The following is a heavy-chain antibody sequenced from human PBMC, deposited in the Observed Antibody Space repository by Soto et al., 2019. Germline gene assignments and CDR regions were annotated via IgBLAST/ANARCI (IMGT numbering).Heavy chain of an antibody. V-gene: IGHV3-74*01. CDR2: INGDGSVI. J-gene: IGHJ4*02. Sequence: VESGGGLVQPGGSLRLSCAASGFTFRSSWMYWVRQTPGKGPVWVSCINGDGSVIYYADSVKGRFTISRDNARDTLYLQMNSLTTEDSAVYYCVRDIRWGQGTLVSVSS. CDR3: VRDIR. CDR1: GFTFRSSW.